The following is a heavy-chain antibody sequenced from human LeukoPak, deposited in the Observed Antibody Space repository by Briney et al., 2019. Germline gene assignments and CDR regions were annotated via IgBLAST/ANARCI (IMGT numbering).Heavy chain of an antibody. J-gene: IGHJ3*02. Sequence: PGGSLRLSCEASGFTFSTSTMHWVRQAPGKGLEWVANIKQDGSEKYYVDSVKGRFTISRDNAKNSLYLQMNSLRAEDTAVYYCARVQLIILATMIVAWDAFDIWGQGTMVTVSS. V-gene: IGHV3-7*01. D-gene: IGHD3-22*01. CDR1: GFTFSTST. CDR2: IKQDGSEK. CDR3: ARVQLIILATMIVAWDAFDI.